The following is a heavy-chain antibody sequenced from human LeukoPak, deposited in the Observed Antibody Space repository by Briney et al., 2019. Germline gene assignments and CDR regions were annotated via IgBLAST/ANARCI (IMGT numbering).Heavy chain of an antibody. CDR3: ASDAVAGATDFDY. CDR1: GGSIRISSYY. V-gene: IGHV4-39*01. CDR2: VYYSGST. Sequence: SETLSLTCTVSGGSIRISSYYWGRIRQPPGKGLEWIGSVYYSGSTYYSPSLRSRVTISVDTSKNRFSLNLSSVTAADTAVYYCASDAVAGATDFDYWGQGTLVTVSS. D-gene: IGHD6-19*01. J-gene: IGHJ4*02.